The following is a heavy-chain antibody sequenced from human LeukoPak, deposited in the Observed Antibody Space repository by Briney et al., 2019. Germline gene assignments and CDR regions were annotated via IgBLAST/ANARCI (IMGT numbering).Heavy chain of an antibody. D-gene: IGHD6-13*01. CDR1: GGSFSGYY. V-gene: IGHV4-34*01. CDR2: INHSGST. CDR3: AREYSSSWYFDY. J-gene: IGHJ4*02. Sequence: PSETLSPTCAVYGGSFSGYYWSWIRQPPGKGLEWIGEINHSGSTNYNPSLKSRVTISVDTSKNQFSLKLSSVTAADTAVYYCAREYSSSWYFDYWGQGTLVTVSS.